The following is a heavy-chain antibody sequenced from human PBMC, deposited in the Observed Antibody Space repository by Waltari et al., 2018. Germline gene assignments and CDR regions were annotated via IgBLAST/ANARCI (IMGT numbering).Heavy chain of an antibody. J-gene: IGHJ5*02. V-gene: IGHV4-59*01. CDR1: AGCIDPYY. CDR2: IYYSGST. D-gene: IGHD1-26*01. CDR3: ARQILGARVDP. Sequence: QMQLQESGQGLVKRSETRSLTCTLSAGCIDPYYWMWFRQPPGKGLEWIGHIYYSGSTNYNPSLKSRVTMSMDTSKNQFSLRLNSVTAADTAVYYCARQILGARVDPWGQGTQVTVSS.